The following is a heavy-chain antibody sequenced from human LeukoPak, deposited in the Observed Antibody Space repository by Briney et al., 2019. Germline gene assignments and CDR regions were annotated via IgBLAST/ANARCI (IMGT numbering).Heavy chain of an antibody. V-gene: IGHV3-30*02. J-gene: IGHJ4*02. CDR2: IRYDGSNK. CDR3: AKDPGAHYYGSGSYRRGSYFDY. Sequence: GGSLRLSCAASGFTFSNYGMHWVRQAPGKGLEWVAFIRYDGSNKYCADSVKGRFTISRDNSKNTLYLQMNSLRAEDTAVYYCAKDPGAHYYGSGSYRRGSYFDYWGQGTLVTVSS. CDR1: GFTFSNYG. D-gene: IGHD3-10*01.